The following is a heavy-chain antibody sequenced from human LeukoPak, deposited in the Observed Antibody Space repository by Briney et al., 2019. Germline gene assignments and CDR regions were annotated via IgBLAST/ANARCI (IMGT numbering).Heavy chain of an antibody. V-gene: IGHV3-7*05. CDR1: GFAFSNYW. Sequence: GGSLRLSCAASGFAFSNYWMNWVRQAPGKGLEWVASIKQDGSEKYSVDSVKGRFTISRDNAKNSLYLQMNSLRAEDTAVYYCARDRGWLQLDYWGQGTLVTASS. CDR2: IKQDGSEK. D-gene: IGHD5-24*01. J-gene: IGHJ4*02. CDR3: ARDRGWLQLDY.